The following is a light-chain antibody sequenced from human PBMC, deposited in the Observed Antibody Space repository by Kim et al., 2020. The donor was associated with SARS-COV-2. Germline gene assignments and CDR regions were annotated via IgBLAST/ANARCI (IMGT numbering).Light chain of an antibody. V-gene: IGLV4-69*02. Sequence: QLVLTQSPSASASLGASVKLTCTLSSGYSNYAVAWHQQQPEKGPRYLMKLNSDGSHSKGDGIPDRFSGSSSGAERYLTISSLQSEDEADYYCQTWCTGPWVFGGGTQLTVL. J-gene: IGLJ3*02. CDR2: LNSDGSH. CDR1: SGYSNYA. CDR3: QTWCTGPWV.